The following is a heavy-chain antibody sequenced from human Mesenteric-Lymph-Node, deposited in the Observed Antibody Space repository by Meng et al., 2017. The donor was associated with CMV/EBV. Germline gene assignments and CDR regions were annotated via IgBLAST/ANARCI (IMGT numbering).Heavy chain of an antibody. V-gene: IGHV3-23*01. CDR3: AKLRSMATYYFDY. J-gene: IGHJ4*02. Sequence: GESLKISCAASGFTFSSYAMSWVRQAPGKGLEWVSAVSDSGGSTYYADSVKGQFTVSRDNSKNMVYLQMNSLRAEDTAVYYCAKLRSMATYYFDYWGQGTLVTVSS. CDR1: GFTFSSYA. CDR2: VSDSGGST. D-gene: IGHD5-24*01.